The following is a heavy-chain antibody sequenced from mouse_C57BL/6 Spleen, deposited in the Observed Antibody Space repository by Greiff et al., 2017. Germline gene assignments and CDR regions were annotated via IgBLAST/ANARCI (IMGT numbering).Heavy chain of an antibody. Sequence: EVKLMESGPGLVKPSQSLSLTCSVTGYSITSGYYWNWIRQFPGNKLEWMGYISYDGSNNYNPSLKNRISITRDTSKNQFFLKLNSVTTEDTATYYCANYYGSAFDDWGTGTTVTVSS. D-gene: IGHD1-1*01. CDR2: ISYDGSN. CDR1: GYSITSGYY. V-gene: IGHV3-6*01. J-gene: IGHJ1*03. CDR3: ANYYGSAFDD.